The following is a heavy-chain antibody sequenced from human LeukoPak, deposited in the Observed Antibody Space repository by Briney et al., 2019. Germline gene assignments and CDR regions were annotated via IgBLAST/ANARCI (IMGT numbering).Heavy chain of an antibody. CDR1: GGSFSGYY. D-gene: IGHD3-10*01. CDR2: INHSGST. V-gene: IGHV4-34*01. CDR3: ARGRRGVIRSFDI. J-gene: IGHJ3*02. Sequence: PSETLSLTCVVYGGSFSGYYWSWIRQPPGKGLEWIGEINHSGSTNYNPSLKSRVTISVDTSKNQFSLKLSSVTAADTAVYYCARGRRGVIRSFDIWGQGTMVTVSS.